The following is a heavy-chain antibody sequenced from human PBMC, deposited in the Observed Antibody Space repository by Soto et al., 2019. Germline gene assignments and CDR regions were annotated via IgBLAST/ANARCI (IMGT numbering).Heavy chain of an antibody. CDR3: ARDDAASGILFDY. CDR1: GFTFSSYA. Sequence: GGSLRLSCAAPGFTFSSYAMSWVRQAPGKGLEWVSAISGSGGSTYYADSVKGRFTISRDNSKNTLYLQMNSLRAEDTAVYYCARDDAASGILFDYWGQGTLVTVSS. J-gene: IGHJ4*02. CDR2: ISGSGGST. D-gene: IGHD3-10*01. V-gene: IGHV3-23*01.